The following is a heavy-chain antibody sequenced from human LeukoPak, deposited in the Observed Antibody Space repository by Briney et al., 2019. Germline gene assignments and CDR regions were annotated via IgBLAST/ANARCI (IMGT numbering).Heavy chain of an antibody. CDR3: VRDKDWGFDS. D-gene: IGHD7-27*01. Sequence: GGSLRLSCAASGFTFTSYTMNWVRQAPGKGLEWVSHIGTGTSTVGYADSIKGRFTISRDNAKSSVDLQMSSLRVDDSAVYYCVRDKDWGFDSWGQGTLVTVSS. V-gene: IGHV3-48*01. CDR2: IGTGTSTV. J-gene: IGHJ4*02. CDR1: GFTFTSYT.